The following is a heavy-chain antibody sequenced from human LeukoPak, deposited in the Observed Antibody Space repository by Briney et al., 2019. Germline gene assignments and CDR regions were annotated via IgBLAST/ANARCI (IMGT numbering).Heavy chain of an antibody. CDR3: AREGGTHFDY. V-gene: IGHV3-30*04. Sequence: AGGSPRLSCAASGFTFSSYAMHWVRQAPGKGLEWVAVISYDGSNKYYADSVKGRFTISRDNSKNTLYLQMNSLRAEDTAVYYCAREGGTHFDYWGQGTLVTVSS. D-gene: IGHD1-26*01. CDR1: GFTFSSYA. CDR2: ISYDGSNK. J-gene: IGHJ4*02.